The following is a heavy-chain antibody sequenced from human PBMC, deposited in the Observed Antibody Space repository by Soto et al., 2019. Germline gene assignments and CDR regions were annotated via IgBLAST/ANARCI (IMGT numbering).Heavy chain of an antibody. D-gene: IGHD4-4*01. Sequence: SETLSLTCTVSGGSISSSSYYWGWIRQPPGKGLEWIGSIYYSGSTYYNPSLKSRVTISVDTSKNQFSLKLSSVTAADTAVYYCARHGYSNEGHNWFDPWGQGTLVTVSS. CDR2: IYYSGST. V-gene: IGHV4-39*01. CDR1: GGSISSSSYY. J-gene: IGHJ5*02. CDR3: ARHGYSNEGHNWFDP.